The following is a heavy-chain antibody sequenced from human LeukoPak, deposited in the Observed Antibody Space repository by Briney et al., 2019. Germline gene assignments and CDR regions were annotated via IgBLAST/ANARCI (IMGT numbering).Heavy chain of an antibody. V-gene: IGHV1-18*04. D-gene: IGHD6-13*01. J-gene: IGHJ4*02. CDR3: ARDVGIAAAGLLGY. Sequence: ASVKGSCKASGYTLTSYGISWLRQAPGQGREWMGWISAYNGNTNYAQRLQGRVTMTTDTSTSTAYMELRSLRSDDTAVYYCARDVGIAAAGLLGYWGQGTLVTVSS. CDR1: GYTLTSYG. CDR2: ISAYNGNT.